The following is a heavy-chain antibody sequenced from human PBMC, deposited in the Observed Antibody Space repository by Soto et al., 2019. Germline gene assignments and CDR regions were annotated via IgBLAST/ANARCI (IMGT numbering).Heavy chain of an antibody. D-gene: IGHD1-26*01. CDR2: IYYSGST. V-gene: IGHV4-30-4*01. CDR1: GGSISSGDYY. Sequence: QVQLQESGPGLVKPSQTLSLTCTVSGGSISSGDYYWSWIRQPPGKGLEWIGYIYYSGSTYYNPSLKCRVTISVDTSKNQFSLKLSSVTAADTAVYYCARDRGATSGYYYYGMDVWGQGTTVTVSS. CDR3: ARDRGATSGYYYYGMDV. J-gene: IGHJ6*02.